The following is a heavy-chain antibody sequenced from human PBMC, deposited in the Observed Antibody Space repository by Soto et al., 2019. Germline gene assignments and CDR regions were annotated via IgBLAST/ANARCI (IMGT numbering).Heavy chain of an antibody. D-gene: IGHD2-2*02. CDR1: GYTFTSYG. CDR3: ARRYCSSTSCYMFYYYGMDV. Sequence: QVQLVQSGAEVKKPGASVKVSCKASGYTFTSYGISWVRQAPGQGLEWMGWISAYNGNTNYAQKLQGRVTMTTDTSTSTAYMELRSLRSDDTAVYYCARRYCSSTSCYMFYYYGMDVWGQGTTVTVSS. CDR2: ISAYNGNT. V-gene: IGHV1-18*01. J-gene: IGHJ6*02.